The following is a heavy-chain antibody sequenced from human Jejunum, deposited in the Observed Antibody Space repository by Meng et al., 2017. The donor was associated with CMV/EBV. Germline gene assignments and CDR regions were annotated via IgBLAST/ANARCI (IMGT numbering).Heavy chain of an antibody. D-gene: IGHD4-17*01. CDR2: INEYGSEK. V-gene: IGHV3-7*04. J-gene: IGHJ6*03. CDR3: ARGNPMTTVTTVRGSYYYYFMDV. Sequence: SWVRQAPGKGLEWVANINEYGSEKYYVDSVKGRFTISRDFAKNLLYLQLSSLRAEDTAVYYCARGNPMTTVTTVRGSYYYYFMDVWGRGTTVTVSS.